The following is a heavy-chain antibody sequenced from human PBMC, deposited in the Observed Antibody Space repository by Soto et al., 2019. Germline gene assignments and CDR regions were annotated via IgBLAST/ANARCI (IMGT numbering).Heavy chain of an antibody. V-gene: IGHV1-2*02. CDR3: ARGPTVVKGLMDY. CDR2: INPNSGGT. Sequence: ASVKVSCKASGYTFTGYYIHWVRQAPGQGLEWMGWINPNSGGTNYAQKFQGRVTITADESTSTAYMELSSLRSEDTAVYYCARGPTVVKGLMDYWGQGTLVTVS. J-gene: IGHJ4*02. D-gene: IGHD4-17*01. CDR1: GYTFTGYY.